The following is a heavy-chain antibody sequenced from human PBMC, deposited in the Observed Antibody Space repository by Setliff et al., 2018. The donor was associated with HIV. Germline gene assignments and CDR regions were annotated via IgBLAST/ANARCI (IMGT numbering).Heavy chain of an antibody. CDR2: VFHIGST. V-gene: IGHV4-39*01. Sequence: SETLSLTCSVSSGSISSNTYYWSWIRQPPGRGLEWIASVFHIGSTYHNPSLKSRVSISIDTSKTQVSLKLRSVTAADTAVYYCARLGIANAPDDYRGQGTLVTVSS. D-gene: IGHD2-21*01. CDR3: ARLGIANAPDDY. J-gene: IGHJ4*02. CDR1: SGSISSNTYY.